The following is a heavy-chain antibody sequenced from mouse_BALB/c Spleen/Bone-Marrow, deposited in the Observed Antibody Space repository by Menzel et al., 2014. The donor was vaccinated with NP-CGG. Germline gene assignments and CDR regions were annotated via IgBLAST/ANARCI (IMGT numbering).Heavy chain of an antibody. CDR3: ARWGIIYYYGSSPYAMDY. CDR2: INPYNDGT. D-gene: IGHD1-1*01. V-gene: IGHV1-14*01. J-gene: IGHJ4*01. Sequence: EVQLQQSGPELVKPGASVKMSCKASGYTFTSYVMHWVKRKPGQGLEWIGYINPYNDGTKYNEKFKGKATLASDKSSSTAYMELSGLTSEDSAVYYCARWGIIYYYGSSPYAMDYWGQGTSVTVSS. CDR1: GYTFTSYV.